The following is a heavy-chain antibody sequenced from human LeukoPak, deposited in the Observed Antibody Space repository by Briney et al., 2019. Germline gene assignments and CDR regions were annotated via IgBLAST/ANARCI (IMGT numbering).Heavy chain of an antibody. CDR3: AKEGGWGNWYFDL. Sequence: GGSLRLSCAASGFTFSSLATHWVRQAPGRGLEWVAVVGNTGQAKFYSDSVKGRFTISKDNSKNTVYLEVNSLRDDDTAVYYCAKEGGWGNWYFDLWGRGALVTVSS. CDR1: GFTFSSLA. CDR2: VGNTGQAK. V-gene: IGHV3-30*02. J-gene: IGHJ2*01. D-gene: IGHD3-16*01.